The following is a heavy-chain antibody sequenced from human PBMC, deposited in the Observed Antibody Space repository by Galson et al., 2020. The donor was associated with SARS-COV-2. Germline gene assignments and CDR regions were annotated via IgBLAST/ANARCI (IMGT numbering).Heavy chain of an antibody. CDR1: GYTFTGYY. V-gene: IGHV1-2*04. CDR3: ARTYCSSTSCYGDAFDI. Sequence: ASVKVSCKASGYTFTGYYMHWVRQAPGQGLEWMGWINPNSGGTNYAQKFQGWVTMTRDTSISTAYMELSRLRSDDTAVYYCARTYCSSTSCYGDAFDIWGQGTMVTVSS. J-gene: IGHJ3*02. CDR2: INPNSGGT. D-gene: IGHD2-2*01.